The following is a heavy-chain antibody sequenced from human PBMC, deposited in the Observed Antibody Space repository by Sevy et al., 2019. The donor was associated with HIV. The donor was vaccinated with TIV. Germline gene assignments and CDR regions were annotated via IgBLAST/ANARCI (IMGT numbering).Heavy chain of an antibody. CDR1: GLTFSSYT. Sequence: GGSLRLSCAASGLTFSSYTMHWVRQAPGKGLEWVALISYDGSDKYYGDSVKGRFTISRDNSKNTLYLQMNSLTPGDTAVYYCARDRYAGPNMSYLDYWAQGTLVTVSS. D-gene: IGHD2-21*01. J-gene: IGHJ4*02. V-gene: IGHV3-30*04. CDR2: ISYDGSDK. CDR3: ARDRYAGPNMSYLDY.